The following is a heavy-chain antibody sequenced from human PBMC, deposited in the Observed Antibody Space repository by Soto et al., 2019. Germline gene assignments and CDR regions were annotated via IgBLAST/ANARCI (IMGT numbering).Heavy chain of an antibody. CDR2: INAGNGNT. CDR3: VRVVAIPGYPDN. CDR1: GYTFTSYA. D-gene: IGHD5-12*01. J-gene: IGHJ4*02. Sequence: ASVKASCKASGYTFTSYAMHWVRQAPGQRLEWMGWINAGNGNTKYSQKFQGRVTITADESTSTVYMELSSLRSDDTAVYYCVRVVAIPGYPDNWGQGTLVTVSS. V-gene: IGHV1-3*01.